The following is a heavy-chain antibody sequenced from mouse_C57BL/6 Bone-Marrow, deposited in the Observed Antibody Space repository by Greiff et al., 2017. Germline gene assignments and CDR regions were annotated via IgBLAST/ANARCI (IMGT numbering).Heavy chain of an antibody. J-gene: IGHJ3*01. CDR2: INPNNGGT. V-gene: IGHV1-22*01. D-gene: IGHD1-1*01. CDR1: GYSFTDYN. Sequence: VQLQQSGPELVKPGASVKISCKASGYSFTDYNMNWVKQSHGKSLEWIGYINPNNGGTSYNQKFKGKATLTVNKYSSTAYMELSSLTSEDSAVYYCAREITEAYWGQGTLVTVSA. CDR3: AREITEAY.